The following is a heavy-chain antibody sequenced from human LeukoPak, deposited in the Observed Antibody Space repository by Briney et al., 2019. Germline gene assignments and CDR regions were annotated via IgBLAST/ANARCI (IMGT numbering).Heavy chain of an antibody. J-gene: IGHJ4*02. CDR3: ARDKPPWLDGLPIDY. D-gene: IGHD1-14*01. CDR2: ISAYNGNT. V-gene: IGHV1-18*01. CDR1: GYTFTSYG. Sequence: ASVKVSCKASGYTFTSYGISWVRQAPGQGLEWMGWISAYNGNTNYAQKLQGRVTMTTDTSTSTAYMELRSLRSDDTAVYYCARDKPPWLDGLPIDYWGQGTLVTVSS.